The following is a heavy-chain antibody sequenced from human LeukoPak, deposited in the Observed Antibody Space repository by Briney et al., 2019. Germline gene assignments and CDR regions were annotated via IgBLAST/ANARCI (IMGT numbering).Heavy chain of an antibody. V-gene: IGHV4-31*03. J-gene: IGHJ3*02. CDR1: GGSISSGGPD. Sequence: RSETLSLTCTVSGGSISSGGPDWGWIRQYPGKGLGWIGHIYYSGHIYYSGTTYYNPSLKSRVIISVDTSNNQFSLKVSSVTAADTAVYYCARDMGLYFYDTSGPDAFDIWGQGTMVIVSS. CDR2: IYYSGHIYYSGTT. CDR3: ARDMGLYFYDTSGPDAFDI. D-gene: IGHD3-22*01.